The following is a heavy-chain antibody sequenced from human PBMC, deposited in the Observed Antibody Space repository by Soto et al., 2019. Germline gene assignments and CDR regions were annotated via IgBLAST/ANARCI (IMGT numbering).Heavy chain of an antibody. CDR3: AKYVAAAGTALYGMDV. J-gene: IGHJ6*02. CDR2: ISNSGGTT. CDR1: GFSFSSYA. D-gene: IGHD6-25*01. V-gene: IGHV3-23*01. Sequence: EVQLLESGGGLVQPGGSLRLSCAASGFSFSSYAMSWARQAPGKGLEWVSVISNSGGTTFYADSVKGRFTISRDNFKNTVFLQMSSLRAEDTAVYYCAKYVAAAGTALYGMDVWGQGTTVTVSS.